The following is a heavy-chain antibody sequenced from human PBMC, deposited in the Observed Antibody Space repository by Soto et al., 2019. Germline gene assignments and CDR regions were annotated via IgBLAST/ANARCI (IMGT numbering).Heavy chain of an antibody. CDR2: ISGSGGST. CDR1: GVTFSSNA. CDR3: ENGPPLPAFSRSGSFDY. D-gene: IGHD3-10*01. J-gene: IGHJ4*02. Sequence: TGGSLTLSCAASGVTFSSNAMRCGGRDPGKGREWVSAISGSGGSTYYADSVKGRVTISRDNSKNTLYLQMSTVTAADTAVYYWENGPPLPAFSRSGSFDYWGQGTLVTVSS. V-gene: IGHV3-23*01.